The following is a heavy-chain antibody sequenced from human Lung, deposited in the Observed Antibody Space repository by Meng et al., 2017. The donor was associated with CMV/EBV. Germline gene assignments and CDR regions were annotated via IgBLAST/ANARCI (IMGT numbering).Heavy chain of an antibody. CDR2: IHHNGSS. V-gene: IGHV4-38-2*02. Sequence: SETLSLTCTVSDYSISSGFYWGCVRQPPGKGLEWIGSIHHNGSSYYNPSLKSRVTLSLDTSKNQFSLKVTSVTAADTAVYYCARGIFGVVDYWGQGTLVTVSS. CDR3: ARGIFGVVDY. J-gene: IGHJ4*02. D-gene: IGHD3-3*01. CDR1: DYSISSGFY.